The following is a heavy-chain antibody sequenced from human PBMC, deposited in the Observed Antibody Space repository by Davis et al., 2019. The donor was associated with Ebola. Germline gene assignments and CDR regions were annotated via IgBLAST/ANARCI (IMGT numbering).Heavy chain of an antibody. CDR3: AKGSLYGSRSITAGMDV. CDR1: GFTFSSYS. Sequence: GESLKISCAASGFTFSSYSMNWARQAPGKGLEWVSGISGSGSTYYADSVKGRFTFSRDNSKNTLYLQMNSLRAEDTAVYYCAKGSLYGSRSITAGMDVWGQGTTVTVSS. CDR2: ISGSGST. J-gene: IGHJ6*02. D-gene: IGHD4-17*01. V-gene: IGHV3-23*01.